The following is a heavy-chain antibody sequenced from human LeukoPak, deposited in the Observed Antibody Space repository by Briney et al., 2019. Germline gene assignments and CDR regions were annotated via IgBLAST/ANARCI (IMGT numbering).Heavy chain of an antibody. D-gene: IGHD3-10*01. CDR2: ISGSGGTT. CDR3: AKAIWFGEFYGMDV. V-gene: IGHV3-23*01. J-gene: IGHJ6*02. Sequence: AGGSLRLSCAASGFTFSSYAMSWVRQAPGKGLEWVSAISGSGGTTNYADSVKGRFTMSRDNSMDTLYLQMNSLRAEDTAVYYCAKAIWFGEFYGMDVWGQGTTVTVSS. CDR1: GFTFSSYA.